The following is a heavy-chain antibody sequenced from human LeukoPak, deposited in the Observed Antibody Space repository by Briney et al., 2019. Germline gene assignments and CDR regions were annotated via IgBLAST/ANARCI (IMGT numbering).Heavy chain of an antibody. CDR3: AKDLFPQVSFDI. D-gene: IGHD1-14*01. J-gene: IGHJ3*02. V-gene: IGHV3-23*01. CDR2: IRGSGGST. Sequence: GGSLRLSCAASGFTFSSYAMSWVRQAPGKGLEWVSAIRGSGGSTYYADSVKGRFTISRDNSKNTLYLQMNSLRAEDTAVYYCAKDLFPQVSFDIWGQGTMVTVSS. CDR1: GFTFSSYA.